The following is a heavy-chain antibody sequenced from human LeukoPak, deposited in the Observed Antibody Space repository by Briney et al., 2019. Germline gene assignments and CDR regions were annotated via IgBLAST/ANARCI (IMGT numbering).Heavy chain of an antibody. J-gene: IGHJ1*01. CDR2: ISPGGGTT. V-gene: IGHV3-23*01. CDR3: ARNSGRYGEYFQD. CDR1: GFAFGSEA. D-gene: IGHD6-19*01. Sequence: GGSLRLSCAVSGFAFGSEAMSWVRQSPARGLEWVASISPGGGTTYYADYVKGRFTISRDNSKNSLFVQMNSLRSEDTAVYYCARNSGRYGEYFQDWGQGTLVTVSS.